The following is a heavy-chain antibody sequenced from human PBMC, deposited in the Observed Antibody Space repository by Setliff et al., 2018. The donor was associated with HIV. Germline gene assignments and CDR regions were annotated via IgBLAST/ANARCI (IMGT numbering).Heavy chain of an antibody. D-gene: IGHD1-1*01. V-gene: IGHV1-18*01. J-gene: IGHJ4*02. Sequence: ASVKVSCKASGYTFTNFGITWVRQAPGQGLEWMGWISPYNGNTNYAPELHGRVTMTTDTSTSTAYMELGSLTSDDTAVYYCVRDEKRAAGGTLFYFDLWGQGTLVTVSS. CDR1: GYTFTNFG. CDR2: ISPYNGNT. CDR3: VRDEKRAAGGTLFYFDL.